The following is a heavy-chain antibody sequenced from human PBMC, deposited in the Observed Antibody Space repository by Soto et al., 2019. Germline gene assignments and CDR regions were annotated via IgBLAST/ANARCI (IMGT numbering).Heavy chain of an antibody. J-gene: IGHJ4*02. CDR1: GFTFSNAW. CDR2: IKSKTDGGTT. V-gene: IGHV3-15*07. Sequence: GGSLRLSCAASGFTFSNAWMNWVRQAPGKGLEWVGRIKSKTDGGTTDYAAPVKGRFTISRDDSKNTLYLQMNSLKTEDTAVYYCTTDYYVVVVADTREYWGQGTLVTVSS. CDR3: TTDYYVVVVADTREY. D-gene: IGHD2-15*01.